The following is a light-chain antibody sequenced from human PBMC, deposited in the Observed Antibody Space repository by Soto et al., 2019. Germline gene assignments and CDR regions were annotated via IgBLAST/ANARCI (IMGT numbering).Light chain of an antibody. J-gene: IGLJ2*01. CDR3: QSADSSGTYVV. CDR1: ALPKQY. Sequence: SYELTQPPSVSVSPGQTARITCSGDALPKQYAYWYHQRPGQAPVLLIYKDTERPSGIPERFSGSSSGTRVTLTISGVQAEDEADYYCQSADSSGTYVVFGGWTKLTVL. V-gene: IGLV3-25*02. CDR2: KDT.